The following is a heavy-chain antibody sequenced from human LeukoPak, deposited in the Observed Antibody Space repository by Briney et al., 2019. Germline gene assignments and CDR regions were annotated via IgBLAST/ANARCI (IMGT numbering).Heavy chain of an antibody. CDR3: AKSGGYGLIDY. Sequence: PSETLSLTCAVYGGSFSDYYWSWIRQPPGKGLEWIGSIYSSGSTYYNASLQSRVTISIETSKNQISLRLNSVTAADTAMYYCAKSGGYGLIDYWGQGTLVTVSS. CDR1: GGSFSDYY. J-gene: IGHJ4*02. CDR2: IYSSGST. V-gene: IGHV4-34*01. D-gene: IGHD1-26*01.